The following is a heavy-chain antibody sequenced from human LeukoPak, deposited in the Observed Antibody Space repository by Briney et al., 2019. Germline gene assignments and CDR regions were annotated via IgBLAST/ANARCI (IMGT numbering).Heavy chain of an antibody. D-gene: IGHD3-10*01. J-gene: IGHJ3*02. CDR2: ISGSGGNT. CDR3: AKALSGMSTFDI. Sequence: GGSLRLSCAAAGFTFSSYAMSWVRQAPGKGLEWVSAISGSGGNTYYAESVKGRFTISRDNSKNTLYLEMNSLRAEDTAVYYCAKALSGMSTFDIWGQGTMVTVSS. CDR1: GFTFSSYA. V-gene: IGHV3-23*01.